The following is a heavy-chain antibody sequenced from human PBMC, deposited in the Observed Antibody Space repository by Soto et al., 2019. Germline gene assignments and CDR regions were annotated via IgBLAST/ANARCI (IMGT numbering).Heavy chain of an antibody. D-gene: IGHD3-22*01. CDR1: GFTLTKTW. CDR2: IKSESDGGTT. CDR3: TTVTRRYSSGWYGH. V-gene: IGHV3-15*01. J-gene: IGHJ5*02. Sequence: EVQLVESGGGLVKPGGSLRISCAASGFTLTKTWMSWVRQAPGKGLEWVGRIKSESDGGTTDYVALVKGRFTISRDDSKNTLFLQMNSLKIEDTAVYYCTTVTRRYSSGWYGHWGQGTLVTVSS.